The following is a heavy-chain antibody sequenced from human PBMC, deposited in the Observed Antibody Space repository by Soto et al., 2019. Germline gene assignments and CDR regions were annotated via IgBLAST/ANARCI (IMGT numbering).Heavy chain of an antibody. J-gene: IGHJ4*02. Sequence: GASVKVSCKVSGYTLTELSMHWVRQAPGKGLEWMGGFDPEDGETIYAQKFQGRVTMTEDTSTDTAYMELSSLRSEDTAVYYCATESYGDKASSSSPFDYWGQGTLVTVSS. V-gene: IGHV1-24*01. CDR3: ATESYGDKASSSSPFDY. CDR2: FDPEDGET. CDR1: GYTLTELS. D-gene: IGHD6-6*01.